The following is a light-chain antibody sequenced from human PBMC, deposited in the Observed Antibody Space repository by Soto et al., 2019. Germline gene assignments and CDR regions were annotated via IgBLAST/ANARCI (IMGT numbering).Light chain of an antibody. CDR2: EVN. J-gene: IGLJ1*01. CDR3: SSYISGSTPYV. V-gene: IGLV2-14*01. Sequence: QSALTQPASVSGSPGQSITISCTGTSSDVGGSKYVSWYQQHPGKAPKLVIYEVNNRPSGVSNRFSGSKSGNTASLTISGLQAEDEADYYCSSYISGSTPYVFGTGTKVTVL. CDR1: SSDVGGSKY.